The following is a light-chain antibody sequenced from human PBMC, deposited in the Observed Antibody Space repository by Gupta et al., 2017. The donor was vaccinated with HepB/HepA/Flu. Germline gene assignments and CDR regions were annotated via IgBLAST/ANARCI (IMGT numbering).Light chain of an antibody. CDR2: GAS. J-gene: IGKJ3*01. V-gene: IGKV3-20*01. CDR3: QQWGT. Sequence: EIVLTQSPGTLSLSPGERATLSCRTSQSVSSSYLAWYQQKPGQATRLLIYGASSRATGIPDRFSGSGSGTDFTRTSSRLEPEDFAVYYCQQWGTFGHGTKVDIK. CDR1: QSVSSSY.